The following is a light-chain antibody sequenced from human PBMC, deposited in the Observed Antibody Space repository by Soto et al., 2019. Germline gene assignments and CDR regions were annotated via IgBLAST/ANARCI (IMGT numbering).Light chain of an antibody. V-gene: IGKV3-11*01. CDR2: DAS. CDR3: QQRSNWPPIT. Sequence: EIVLTHSPATLSLSPGERATLSCRASQSVSSYLAWYQQKPGQAPRLLIYDASNGATGIPARFSGSGSGTDFTLTISSLEPEDFAVYYCQQRSNWPPITFGQGTRLEI. J-gene: IGKJ5*01. CDR1: QSVSSY.